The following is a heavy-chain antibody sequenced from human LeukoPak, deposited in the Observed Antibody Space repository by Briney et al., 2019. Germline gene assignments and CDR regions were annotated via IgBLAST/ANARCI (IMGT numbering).Heavy chain of an antibody. CDR3: ARPHYGDFGDDAFDI. J-gene: IGHJ3*02. CDR1: GFTFSSYS. V-gene: IGHV3-21*01. D-gene: IGHD4-17*01. CDR2: ISSSSSYI. Sequence: NPGGSLRLSCAASGFTFSSYSMNWVRRAPGKGLEWVSSISSSSSYIYYADSVEGRFTISRDNAKNSLYLQMNSLRAEDTAVYYCARPHYGDFGDDAFDIWGQGTMVTVSS.